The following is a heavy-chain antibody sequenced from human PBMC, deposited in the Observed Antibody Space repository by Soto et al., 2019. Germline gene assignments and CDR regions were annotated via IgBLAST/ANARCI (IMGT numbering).Heavy chain of an antibody. Sequence: ASVKGSCKASGYTFSSYGITWVRQAPGQGLEWMGWISVYSGKTSYAQKLQDRVTMSTDTSTSTAYMELRSLRSDDTAFYYCARSAMAGDYYYYGMDVWGRETTVTVSS. CDR1: GYTFSSYG. CDR3: ARSAMAGDYYYYGMDV. V-gene: IGHV1-18*04. D-gene: IGHD6-19*01. CDR2: ISVYSGKT. J-gene: IGHJ6*02.